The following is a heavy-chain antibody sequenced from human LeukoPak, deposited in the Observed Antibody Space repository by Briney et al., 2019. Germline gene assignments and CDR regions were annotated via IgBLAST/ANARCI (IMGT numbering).Heavy chain of an antibody. V-gene: IGHV4-59*01. CDR2: IYYSGST. J-gene: IGHJ3*02. Sequence: SETLSLTCTVSGGSISSYYWSWIRQPPGKGLEWIGYIYYSGSTNYNPSLKSRVTISVDTSKNQFSLKLSSVTAADTAVYYCARASITIFGVVTKGAFDIWGQGTMVTVSS. D-gene: IGHD3-3*01. CDR3: ARASITIFGVVTKGAFDI. CDR1: GGSISSYY.